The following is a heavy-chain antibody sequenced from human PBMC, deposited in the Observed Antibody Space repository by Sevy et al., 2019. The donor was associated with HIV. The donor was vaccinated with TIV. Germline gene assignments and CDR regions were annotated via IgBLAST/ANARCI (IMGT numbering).Heavy chain of an antibody. Sequence: SETLSLTCAVSGYSISSGYYWGWIRQPPGKGLEWIGSIYHSGSTYYNPSLKSQVTISVDTAKNQFSLELSSVTAADAAVYYGVRADPIVVVPAAKGGWFDPWGQGTLVTVSS. J-gene: IGHJ5*02. CDR1: GYSISSGYY. V-gene: IGHV4-38-2*01. D-gene: IGHD2-2*01. CDR2: IYHSGST. CDR3: VRADPIVVVPAAKGGWFDP.